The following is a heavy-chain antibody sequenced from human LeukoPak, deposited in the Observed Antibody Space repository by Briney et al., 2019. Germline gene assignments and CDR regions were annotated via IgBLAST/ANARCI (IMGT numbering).Heavy chain of an antibody. D-gene: IGHD3-9*01. V-gene: IGHV3-11*06. CDR1: GFTFGDYY. J-gene: IGHJ4*02. CDR2: ISSSSSYT. Sequence: GGSLRLSCAASGFTFGDYYMSWIRQAPGKGLEWVSYISSSSSYTNYADSVKGRFTISRDNAKNSLYLQMNSLRAEDTAVYYCARDAMLNYDILTGYYGIDYWGQGTLVTVSS. CDR3: ARDAMLNYDILTGYYGIDY.